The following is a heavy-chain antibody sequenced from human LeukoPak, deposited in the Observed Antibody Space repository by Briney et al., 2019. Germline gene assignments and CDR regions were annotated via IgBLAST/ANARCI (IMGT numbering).Heavy chain of an antibody. CDR2: ISYDGTNK. V-gene: IGHV3-30*14. D-gene: IGHD1-26*01. CDR1: GFTFSNYA. CDR3: ARVVGVHFDY. J-gene: IGHJ4*02. Sequence: GRSLRLSCAASGFTFSNYAMHWLRQAPGKGLEWVAVISYDGTNKYYADSVKGRFTISRDNSKNTLYLQMNSLRAEDTAVYYCARVVGVHFDYWGQGTLVTVSS.